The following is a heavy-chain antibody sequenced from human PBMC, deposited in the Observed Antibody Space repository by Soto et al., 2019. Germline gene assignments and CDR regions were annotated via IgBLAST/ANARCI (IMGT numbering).Heavy chain of an antibody. Sequence: EVQLLESGGGLVQPGGSLRLSCAASGFTFRSYAMSWVRQAPGKGLEWVSAISGSGGRTYYADSVKGRFTISRDNTKHTLYLQMNSLRAEDRAVYYCAKPVDYGQAPFDYWGQGTLVTVSS. J-gene: IGHJ4*02. D-gene: IGHD4-17*01. CDR3: AKPVDYGQAPFDY. V-gene: IGHV3-23*01. CDR2: ISGSGGRT. CDR1: GFTFRSYA.